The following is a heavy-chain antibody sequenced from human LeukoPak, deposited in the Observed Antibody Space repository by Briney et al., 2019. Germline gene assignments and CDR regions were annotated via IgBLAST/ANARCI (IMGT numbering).Heavy chain of an antibody. CDR2: IKAGGIST. J-gene: IGHJ4*02. D-gene: IGHD4-17*01. Sequence: GGSLRLSCAAPGFTFSTSWMHWVRQAPGKGLVWVAHIKAGGISTIYEDAVKGPFPISRDKAKHPLYLQTNSLGGEDTAVYYCARASTTVTNLLDHWGRGTRVSVSS. CDR1: GFTFSTSW. V-gene: IGHV3-74*01. CDR3: ARASTTVTNLLDH.